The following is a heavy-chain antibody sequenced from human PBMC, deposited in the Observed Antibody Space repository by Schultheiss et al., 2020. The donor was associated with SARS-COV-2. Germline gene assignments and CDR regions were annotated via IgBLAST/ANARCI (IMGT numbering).Heavy chain of an antibody. CDR2: INHRGST. V-gene: IGHV4-34*01. CDR3: AGTVKLKYYFDY. D-gene: IGHD4-17*01. Sequence: SQTLSLTCAVYGGSFSGYYWSWIRQPPGKGLEWIGEINHRGSTNYNPSLKSRVIISVDTSKNQFSLRLSSVTAADTAVYYCAGTVKLKYYFDYWGQGTLVTVSS. J-gene: IGHJ4*02. CDR1: GGSFSGYY.